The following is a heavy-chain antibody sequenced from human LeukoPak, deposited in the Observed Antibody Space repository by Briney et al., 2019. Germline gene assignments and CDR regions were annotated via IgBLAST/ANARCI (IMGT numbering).Heavy chain of an antibody. J-gene: IGHJ4*02. CDR3: ARGTGYGVFDY. D-gene: IGHD1-14*01. V-gene: IGHV3-74*01. CDR1: GFTFSSYW. Sequence: GGSLRLSCAAPGFTFSSYWMHWVRQAPGKGLVWVSRINSDGSSISYADSVKGRLTISRDNAKNTLYLQMNSLRAEDTAVYYCARGTGYGVFDYWGQGTLVTVSS. CDR2: INSDGSSI.